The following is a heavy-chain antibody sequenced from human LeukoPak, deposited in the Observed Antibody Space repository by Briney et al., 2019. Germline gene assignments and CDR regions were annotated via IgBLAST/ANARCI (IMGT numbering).Heavy chain of an antibody. CDR2: INHSGST. V-gene: IGHV4-34*01. J-gene: IGHJ4*02. Sequence: SETLSLTCAVYGGSFSGYYWSWIRQPPGKGREWIGEINHSGSTNYNPSLKSRVTISVDTSKNQFSLKLSSVTAADTAVYYCARGGEQWLVSHYFDYWGQGTLVTVSS. D-gene: IGHD6-19*01. CDR1: GGSFSGYY. CDR3: ARGGEQWLVSHYFDY.